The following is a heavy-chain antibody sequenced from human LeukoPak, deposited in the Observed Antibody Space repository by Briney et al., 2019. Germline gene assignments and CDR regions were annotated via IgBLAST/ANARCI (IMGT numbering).Heavy chain of an antibody. V-gene: IGHV1-2*02. D-gene: IGHD1-26*01. CDR2: INPNSGGT. CDR1: GYTFTSYG. CDR3: ARSNQAYSGSYSVDY. Sequence: EASVKVSCKASGYTFTSYGISWVRQAPGQGLEWMGWINPNSGGTNYAQKFQGRVTMTRDTSISTAYMELSRLRSDDTAVYYCARSNQAYSGSYSVDYWGQGTLVTVSS. J-gene: IGHJ4*02.